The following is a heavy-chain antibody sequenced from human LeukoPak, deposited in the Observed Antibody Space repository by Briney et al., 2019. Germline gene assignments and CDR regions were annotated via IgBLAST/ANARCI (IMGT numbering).Heavy chain of an antibody. D-gene: IGHD1-26*01. CDR1: GGSISDSSYY. CDR3: ARGISGSGSYGHFDY. Sequence: RASETLSLTCTVSGGSISDSSYYWGWIRQPPGKGLEWIGSLYYSGSTSYNPSLKSRLTISLDTSKNQFSLKLSSVTAADTAIYYCARGISGSGSYGHFDYWGQGILVTVSS. J-gene: IGHJ4*02. CDR2: LYYSGST. V-gene: IGHV4-39*07.